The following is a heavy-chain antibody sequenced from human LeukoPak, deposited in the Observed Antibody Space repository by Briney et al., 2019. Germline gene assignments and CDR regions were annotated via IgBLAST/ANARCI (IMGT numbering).Heavy chain of an antibody. CDR2: IRYDGSNK. J-gene: IGHJ6*03. CDR3: AKVWGIPAAGTRGSYYYYYMDV. CDR1: GFTFSSYG. V-gene: IGHV3-30*02. D-gene: IGHD6-13*01. Sequence: GGSLRLSCAASGFTFSSYGMHWVRQTPGKGLEWVAFIRYDGSNKYYADSVKGRFTISRDNSKNTLYLQMNSLRAEDTAVYYCAKVWGIPAAGTRGSYYYYYMDVWGKGTTVTISS.